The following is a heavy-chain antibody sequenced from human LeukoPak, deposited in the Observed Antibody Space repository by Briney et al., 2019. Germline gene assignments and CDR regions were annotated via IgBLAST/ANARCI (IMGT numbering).Heavy chain of an antibody. CDR1: GGSFSGYY. V-gene: IGHV4-34*01. D-gene: IGHD6-19*01. J-gene: IGHJ4*02. CDR2: FYYSRNN. Sequence: SETLTLTCAVYGGSFSGYYWSWIRQPPGKGLEWIGTFYYSRNNFYSPSLKSRVTIYADTSENQFSLKLTSVTAADTAVYYCARNVAVAAPFDYWGQGTLVTVSS. CDR3: ARNVAVAAPFDY.